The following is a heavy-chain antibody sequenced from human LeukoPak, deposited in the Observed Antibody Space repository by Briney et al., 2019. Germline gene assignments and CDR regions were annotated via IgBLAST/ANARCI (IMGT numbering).Heavy chain of an antibody. D-gene: IGHD4-23*01. CDR3: AREGVNGGNSGSAFDI. CDR2: ISRSSSYT. Sequence: GGSLRLSCAASGFTFSDYYMSWIRQAPGKGLEWVSYISRSSSYTNYADSVKGRCTISRDNAKNSLHLQMNSLRAEDTAVYYCAREGVNGGNSGSAFDIWGQGTMVTVSS. J-gene: IGHJ3*02. V-gene: IGHV3-11*05. CDR1: GFTFSDYY.